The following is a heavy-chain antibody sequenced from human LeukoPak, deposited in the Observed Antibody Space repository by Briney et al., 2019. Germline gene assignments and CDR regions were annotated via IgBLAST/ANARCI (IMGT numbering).Heavy chain of an antibody. J-gene: IGHJ5*02. CDR1: GGSISSSSSY. Sequence: SETLSLTCTVSGGSISSSSSYWGWIRQPPGKGLEWIGTAHYSVSTKYSPSLKSRVTISVDTSKNQFSLKLSSVTAADTAVYYCATQAGQYGSGSYYWFDPWGQGTLVTVSS. CDR2: AHYSVST. V-gene: IGHV4-39*01. D-gene: IGHD3-10*01. CDR3: ATQAGQYGSGSYYWFDP.